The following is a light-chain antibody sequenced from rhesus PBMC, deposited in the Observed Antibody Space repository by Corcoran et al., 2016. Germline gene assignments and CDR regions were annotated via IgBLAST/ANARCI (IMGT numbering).Light chain of an antibody. J-gene: IGKJ1*01. CDR2: AAS. CDR1: QGISSW. CDR3: QQHNIYPRT. V-gene: IGKV1-33*02. Sequence: DIQMTQSPSSLSASVGDRVTITCQASQGISSWLAWYQQKPGKAPKLLIYAASSLQSGVPSRLSGIGSGTDFTLTSSSLQPEDFATYSCQQHNIYPRTFGQGTKVEIK.